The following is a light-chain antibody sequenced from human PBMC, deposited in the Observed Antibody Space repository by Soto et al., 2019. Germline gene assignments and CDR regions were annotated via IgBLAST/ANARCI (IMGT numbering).Light chain of an antibody. V-gene: IGKV1-6*01. CDR3: LQDYNYPRT. CDR1: QGIRND. CDR2: AAS. J-gene: IGKJ1*01. Sequence: AIQVTQSPSSLSASVGDRGTITCRASQGIRNDLGWYQQKPGKAPKLLIYAASSLQSGVPSRFSGSGSGTDFTLTISSLQPEEFATYYCLQDYNYPRTFGQGTKVDIK.